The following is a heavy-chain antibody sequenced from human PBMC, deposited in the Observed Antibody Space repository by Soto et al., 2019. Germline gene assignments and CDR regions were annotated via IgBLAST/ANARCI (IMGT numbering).Heavy chain of an antibody. CDR3: ARAMIVVPPPGDYYFYMDV. CDR2: IYYTGST. D-gene: IGHD2-2*01. Sequence: QVQLQESGPGLVKPSETLSLTCTVSGDSVSPYYWSWIRQPPGKGPEWVGFIYYTGSTDYNPSLKSRVTISVDTSKNQFSLKLSSVTAADTAVYYCARAMIVVPPPGDYYFYMDVWGKGTTVTVSS. J-gene: IGHJ6*03. V-gene: IGHV4-59*02. CDR1: GDSVSPYY.